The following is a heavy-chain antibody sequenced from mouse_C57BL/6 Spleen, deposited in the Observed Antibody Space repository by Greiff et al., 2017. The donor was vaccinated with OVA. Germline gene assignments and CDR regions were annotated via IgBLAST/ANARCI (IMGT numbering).Heavy chain of an antibody. CDR3: ASGGSSYCPFDY. D-gene: IGHD1-1*01. V-gene: IGHV1-34*01. CDR1: GYTFTDYY. CDR2: IYPNNGGN. J-gene: IGHJ2*01. Sequence: EVQLQQSGPELVKPGASVKMSCKASGYTFTDYYMHWVKQSHGKSLEWIGYIYPNNGGNGYNQKFKGKATLTVDKSSSTAYMELRSLTSEYSSVYYCASGGSSYCPFDYWGQGTTLTVSS.